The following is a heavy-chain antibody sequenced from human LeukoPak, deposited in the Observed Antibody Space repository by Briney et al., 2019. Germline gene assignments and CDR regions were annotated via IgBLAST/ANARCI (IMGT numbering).Heavy chain of an antibody. J-gene: IGHJ4*02. CDR3: VRGGQWLAQDY. CDR2: INPKKGVT. CDR1: GYTFTGYS. V-gene: IGHV1-2*02. D-gene: IGHD6-19*01. Sequence: GPAVKVSCKASGYTFTGYSMHWVRQAPGQGLEWMGWINPKKGVTNYAQKFQGRVTMTRDTSISTAYMELSTLRSHDTGVYFCVRGGQWLAQDYWGQGTLVTVSS.